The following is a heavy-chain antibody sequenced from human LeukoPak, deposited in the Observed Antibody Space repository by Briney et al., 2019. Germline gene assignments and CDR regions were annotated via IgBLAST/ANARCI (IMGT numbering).Heavy chain of an antibody. J-gene: IGHJ4*02. CDR3: AKLVGATTGIDY. Sequence: GGSLRLSCAASGFXFSDYWIRWVRQAPGKGLVWVSRINGDGTSTRYADSVKGRFTISRDNAKNTLYLQMNSLSAEDTAVYYCAKLVGATTGIDYWGQGTLVTVSS. D-gene: IGHD1-26*01. CDR1: GFXFSDYW. CDR2: INGDGTST. V-gene: IGHV3-74*01.